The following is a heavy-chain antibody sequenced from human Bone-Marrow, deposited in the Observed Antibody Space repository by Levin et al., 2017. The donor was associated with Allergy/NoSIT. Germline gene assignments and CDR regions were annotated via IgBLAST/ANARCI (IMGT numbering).Heavy chain of an antibody. CDR1: GFTFSSYA. J-gene: IGHJ3*02. CDR2: ISGSGGST. V-gene: IGHV3-23*01. CDR3: AKDMQVHDDFWSGYLKNDDFEI. Sequence: GESLKISCAASGFTFSSYAMSWVRQAPGKGLEWVSAISGSGGSTYYADSVKGRFTISRDNSKNTLYLQMNSLRAEETAVYYCAKDMQVHDDFWSGYLKNDDFEIWGQGKMVTVSS. D-gene: IGHD3-3*01.